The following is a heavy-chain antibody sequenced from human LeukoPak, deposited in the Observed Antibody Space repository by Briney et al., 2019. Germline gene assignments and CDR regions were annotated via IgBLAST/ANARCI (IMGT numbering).Heavy chain of an antibody. CDR3: ARDSLGADY. V-gene: IGHV3-53*01. CDR2: IYSGGST. Sequence: PGGSLRLSCTVSGFTVSSDSMSWVRQAPGKGLEWVSFIYSGGSTHYSDSVKGRFTISRDNSKNTLYLQMNSLRAEDTAVYYCARDSLGADYWGQGTLVTVSS. CDR1: GFTVSSDS. D-gene: IGHD4/OR15-4a*01. J-gene: IGHJ4*02.